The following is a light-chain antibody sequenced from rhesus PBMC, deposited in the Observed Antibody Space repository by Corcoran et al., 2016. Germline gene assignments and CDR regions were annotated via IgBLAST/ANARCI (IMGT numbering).Light chain of an antibody. CDR3: LQYSSSPLT. CDR2: TAS. V-gene: IGKV1-22*01. CDR1: QSISSW. Sequence: DIQMTQSPSSLSASVGDTVTITCRASQSISSWLDWYQQQPGKAPKLLIYTASSLQSGVPSRFSGSGSGTAFSLTISSLQPEDFATYYCLQYSSSPLTFGGGTKVEIK. J-gene: IGKJ4*01.